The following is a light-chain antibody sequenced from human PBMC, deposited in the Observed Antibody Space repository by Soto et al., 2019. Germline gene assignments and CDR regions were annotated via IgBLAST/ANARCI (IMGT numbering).Light chain of an antibody. CDR3: QQYSDWPPEYT. J-gene: IGKJ2*01. CDR2: GVS. Sequence: EIVLTQSPATLSVSLGEGATLSCRASQSVGSKLAWYQQKPGQAPRLLIFGVSTRANGVPARFSGSGSGTDFSLTIRSLESEDFAVYHCQQYSDWPPEYTFGQGTQLDIK. V-gene: IGKV3-15*01. CDR1: QSVGSK.